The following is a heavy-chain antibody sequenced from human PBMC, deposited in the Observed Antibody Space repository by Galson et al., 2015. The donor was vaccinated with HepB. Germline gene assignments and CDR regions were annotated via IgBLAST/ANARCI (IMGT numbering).Heavy chain of an antibody. D-gene: IGHD6-6*01. J-gene: IGHJ4*02. CDR1: GFSFSNYA. V-gene: IGHV3-30*18. CDR3: SKEQSVGVRPDGDY. Sequence: SLRLSCAASGFSFSNYAINWVRQAPGKGLEWVAVISYDGSDKDYADSVKGRFTISRDNSRNAVFLQMNSLRAEDTALYYCSKEQSVGVRPDGDYWGQGTLVTVSS. CDR2: ISYDGSDK.